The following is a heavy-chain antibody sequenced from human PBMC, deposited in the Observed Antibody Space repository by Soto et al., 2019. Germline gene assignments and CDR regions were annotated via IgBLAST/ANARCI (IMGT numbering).Heavy chain of an antibody. CDR3: ARDXRPSDDSGSYYQHYSYGMDV. D-gene: IGHD3-10*01. Sequence: ASVKVSCKGSGGTFSSYAISWVRQAPGQGLEWMGGMIPIFGTANCAENFQGRVTSTADESTSTADMRRSSLRYENTPLYYCARDXRPSDDSGSYYQHYSYGMDVSDQATTVTVSS. V-gene: IGHV1-69*13. J-gene: IGHJ6*02. CDR1: GGTFSSYA. CDR2: MIPIFGTA.